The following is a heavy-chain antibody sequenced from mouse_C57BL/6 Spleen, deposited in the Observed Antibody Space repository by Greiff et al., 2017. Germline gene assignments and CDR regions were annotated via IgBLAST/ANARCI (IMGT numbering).Heavy chain of an antibody. CDR3: ARPSTTVVATDYAMDY. J-gene: IGHJ4*01. CDR1: GYSFTDYN. CDR2: INPKYGAT. Sequence: VQLQQSGPELVQPGASVKISCQASGYSFTDYNMNWVKQSHGKSLEWIGVINPKYGATSSNQKFTGKAPFTVSQYSRTAYMQLNRLTSVDAADYYGARPSTTVVATDYAMDYWGQGTSVTVSS. V-gene: IGHV1-39*01. D-gene: IGHD1-1*01.